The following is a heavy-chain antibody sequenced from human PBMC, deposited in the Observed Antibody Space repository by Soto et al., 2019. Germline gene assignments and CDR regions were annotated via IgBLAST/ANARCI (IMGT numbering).Heavy chain of an antibody. D-gene: IGHD2-15*01. Sequence: PVESMKISWKGAEYSFTSYWIGWVRQMPGKGLEWMGIIYPGDSDTRYSPSFQGQVTISADKSISTAYLQWSSLKASDTAMYYCARLDYGSGGSCYSDLGFDYWGQGTLVTAPQ. J-gene: IGHJ4*02. CDR2: IYPGDSDT. CDR3: ARLDYGSGGSCYSDLGFDY. V-gene: IGHV5-51*01. CDR1: EYSFTSYW.